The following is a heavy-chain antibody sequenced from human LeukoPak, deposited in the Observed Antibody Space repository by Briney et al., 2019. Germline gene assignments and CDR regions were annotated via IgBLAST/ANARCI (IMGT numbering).Heavy chain of an antibody. Sequence: SETLSLTCTVSGGSISSYYWSWIRQPPGKGLEWIGYIYYSGSTNYNPSLKSRVTISVDTSKNQFSLKLSSVTAADTAVYYCARDWSDCSGGSCYFNWFDPWSQGTLVTVSS. J-gene: IGHJ5*02. V-gene: IGHV4-59*01. CDR3: ARDWSDCSGGSCYFNWFDP. CDR2: IYYSGST. D-gene: IGHD2-15*01. CDR1: GGSISSYY.